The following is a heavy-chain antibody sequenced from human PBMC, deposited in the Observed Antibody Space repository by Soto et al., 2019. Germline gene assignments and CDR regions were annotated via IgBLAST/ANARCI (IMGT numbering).Heavy chain of an antibody. J-gene: IGHJ4*02. Sequence: GGSLRLSCAASGFTFSSYSMNWVRQAPGKGLEWVSSISSSSSYIYYADSVKGRFTISRDNAKNSLYLQMNSLRAEDTAVYYCARDRSGYYDYVWGSYRYTLFDYWGQGTLVTVSS. CDR2: ISSSSSYI. CDR1: GFTFSSYS. V-gene: IGHV3-21*01. CDR3: ARDRSGYYDYVWGSYRYTLFDY. D-gene: IGHD3-16*02.